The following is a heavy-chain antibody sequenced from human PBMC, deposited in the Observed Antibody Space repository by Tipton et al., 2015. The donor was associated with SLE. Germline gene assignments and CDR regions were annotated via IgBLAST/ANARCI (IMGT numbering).Heavy chain of an antibody. V-gene: IGHV3-30*04. CDR1: GFTFSNYD. Sequence: SLRLSCAASGFTFSNYDMHWVRQAPGKGLEWVAFISYDGSNKYYADSVKGRFTISRDNSKNTLFLQMNSLRPEDTALYYCARVLGSYYGMDVWGQGTTVTVSS. J-gene: IGHJ6*02. D-gene: IGHD6-13*01. CDR2: ISYDGSNK. CDR3: ARVLGSYYGMDV.